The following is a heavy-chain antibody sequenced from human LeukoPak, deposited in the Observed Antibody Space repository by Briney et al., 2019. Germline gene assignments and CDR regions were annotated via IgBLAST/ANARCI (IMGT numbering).Heavy chain of an antibody. CDR1: GGTFSSYA. D-gene: IGHD3-16*02. V-gene: IGHV1-69*13. CDR3: AIIMYDYVWGSYRLDAFDI. Sequence: ASVKVSCKASGGTFSSYAISWVRQAPGQGLEWMGGIIPIFGTANYAQKFQRRIPITAAESTSTAYMELSSLRSEDTAVYCWAIIMYDYVWGSYRLDAFDIWGQGTMVTVSS. CDR2: IIPIFGTA. J-gene: IGHJ3*02.